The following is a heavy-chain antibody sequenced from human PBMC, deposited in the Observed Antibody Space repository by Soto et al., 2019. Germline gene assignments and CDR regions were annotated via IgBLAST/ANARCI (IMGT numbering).Heavy chain of an antibody. Sequence: ASVKVSCKASGGTFSSYATSWVRQAPGQGLEWMGGIIPIFGTANYAQKFQGRVTITADESTSTAYMELSSLRSEDTAVYYCARDPHYDILTAPTSYGMDVWGQGTTVSVSA. CDR3: ARDPHYDILTAPTSYGMDV. CDR1: GGTFSSYA. J-gene: IGHJ6*01. V-gene: IGHV1-69*13. D-gene: IGHD3-9*01. CDR2: IIPIFGTA.